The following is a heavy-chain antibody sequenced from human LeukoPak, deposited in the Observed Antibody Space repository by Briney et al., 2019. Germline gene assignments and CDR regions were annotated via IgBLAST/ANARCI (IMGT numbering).Heavy chain of an antibody. Sequence: SQTLSLTCAISGDSVSSNSAAWSWIRQSPSRGLEWLVRTYFRSKWYHDYAVAVKSRITLNPDTSKNQFSLQLNSVTPEDTAVYYCARGGRGGNVFDIWGQGTMVTVSS. V-gene: IGHV6-1*01. CDR2: TYFRSKWYH. D-gene: IGHD1-26*01. CDR1: GDSVSSNSAA. CDR3: ARGGRGGNVFDI. J-gene: IGHJ3*02.